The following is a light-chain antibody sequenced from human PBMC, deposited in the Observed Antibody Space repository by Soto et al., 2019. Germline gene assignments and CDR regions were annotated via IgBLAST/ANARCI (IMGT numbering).Light chain of an antibody. J-gene: IGKJ5*01. CDR2: GAS. CDR3: QQYGSSAIT. Sequence: EIVLPQSPGTLSLSPGERATLSCRASQSVSSNYLVWYQQKPGQAPRLLIYGASTRATGIPDRFSGSGSGTDFTLTISRLEPEDFAVYYCQQYGSSAITFGQGTRLEIK. V-gene: IGKV3-20*01. CDR1: QSVSSNY.